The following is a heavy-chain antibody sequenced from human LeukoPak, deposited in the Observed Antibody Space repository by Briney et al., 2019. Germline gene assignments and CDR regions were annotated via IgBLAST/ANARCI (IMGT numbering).Heavy chain of an antibody. D-gene: IGHD3/OR15-3a*01. V-gene: IGHV1-69*13. Sequence: ASVKVSCKASGGTFSSYAISWVRQAPGQGLEWMGGIIPIFGTANYAQKFKGRVTITADESTSTAYMELSSLRSEDTAVYYCALLDEDYYYYGMDVWGQGTTVTVSS. CDR3: ALLDEDYYYYGMDV. CDR2: IIPIFGTA. J-gene: IGHJ6*02. CDR1: GGTFSSYA.